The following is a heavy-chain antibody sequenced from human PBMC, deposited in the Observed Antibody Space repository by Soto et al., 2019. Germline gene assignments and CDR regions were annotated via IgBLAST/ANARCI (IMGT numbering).Heavy chain of an antibody. Sequence: SETLSLTCAVYGGSFSGYYWSWIRQPPGKGLEWIGEINHSGSTNYNPSLKSRVTISVDTSKNQFSLKLSSVTAADIALYYCARGRKQQLVRSYFDYWGQGTLVTVSS. J-gene: IGHJ4*02. CDR3: ARGRKQQLVRSYFDY. D-gene: IGHD6-13*01. V-gene: IGHV4-34*01. CDR2: INHSGST. CDR1: GGSFSGYY.